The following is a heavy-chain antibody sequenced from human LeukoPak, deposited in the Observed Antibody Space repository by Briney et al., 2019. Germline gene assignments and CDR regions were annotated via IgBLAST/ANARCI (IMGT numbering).Heavy chain of an antibody. J-gene: IGHJ6*03. CDR1: GFTFSSYA. Sequence: PGGSLRLSCAASGFTFSSYAMSWVRQAPGKGLEWVSGIRGSGGTTYYADSLKGRFTISRDNSKNTLYLQMNSLRAEDTAVYYCAKTDGTSRWNYYYYYMDVWGKGTTVTVSS. D-gene: IGHD2-2*01. V-gene: IGHV3-23*01. CDR2: IRGSGGTT. CDR3: AKTDGTSRWNYYYYYMDV.